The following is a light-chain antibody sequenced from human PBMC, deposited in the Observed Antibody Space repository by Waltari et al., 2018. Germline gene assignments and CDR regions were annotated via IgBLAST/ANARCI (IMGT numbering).Light chain of an antibody. J-gene: IGKJ4*01. CDR1: QSVSIN. CDR2: DTS. V-gene: IGKV3-11*01. CDR3: QQTSSWPLT. Sequence: EIVLTQSPATLSLSPGQRATLSCRASQSVSINLGCYQQKHGQPPSLLIYDTSNRGTGIPDRFIASGFGTDFTLTISSLEPEDFAVYFCQQTSSWPLTFGGGTKVEIK.